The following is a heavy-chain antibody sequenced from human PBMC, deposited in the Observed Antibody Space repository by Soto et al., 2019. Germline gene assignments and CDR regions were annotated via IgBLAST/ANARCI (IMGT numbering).Heavy chain of an antibody. J-gene: IGHJ6*02. CDR3: ARAGIYSKSYYYYYGMDV. Sequence: ASVKVSCKASGYTFTGYYMHWVRQAPGQGLEWMGWINPNSGGTNYAQKFQGWVTMTRDTSISTAYMELSRLRSDDTAVYYCARAGIYSKSYYYYYGMDVWGQGTTVTVSS. CDR2: INPNSGGT. D-gene: IGHD4-4*01. V-gene: IGHV1-2*04. CDR1: GYTFTGYY.